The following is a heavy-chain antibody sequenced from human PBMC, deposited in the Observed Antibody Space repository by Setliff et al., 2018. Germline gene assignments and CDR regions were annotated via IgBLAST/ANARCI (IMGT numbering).Heavy chain of an antibody. Sequence: SETLSLTCTVSGGSISSSSYYWGWIRQPPGKGLEWIGSIYYSGSTYYNPSLKSRVTISVDTSKNQFSLKLSSVTAADTAVYYCACSGSYYKTIDYWGQGTLVTVSS. CDR2: IYYSGST. J-gene: IGHJ4*02. CDR3: ACSGSYYKTIDY. D-gene: IGHD3-10*02. V-gene: IGHV4-39*01. CDR1: GGSISSSSYY.